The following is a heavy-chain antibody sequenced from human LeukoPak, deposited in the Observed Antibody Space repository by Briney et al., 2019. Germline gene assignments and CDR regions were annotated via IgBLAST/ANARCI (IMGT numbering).Heavy chain of an antibody. CDR3: ARWAPYCSSTSCPFYFDY. Sequence: ASVKVSCKASGGTFSSYAINWVRQAPGKGLEWMGRIIPIFGITNYAQKFQGRVTITADKSTGTAYMELSSLRSEDTAVYFCARWAPYCSSTSCPFYFDYWGQGTLVTVSS. J-gene: IGHJ4*02. V-gene: IGHV1-69*04. CDR2: IIPIFGIT. CDR1: GGTFSSYA. D-gene: IGHD2-2*01.